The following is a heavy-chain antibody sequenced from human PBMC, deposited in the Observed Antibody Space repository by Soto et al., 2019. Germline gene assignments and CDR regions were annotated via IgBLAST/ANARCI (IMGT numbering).Heavy chain of an antibody. J-gene: IGHJ6*04. CDR2: ISGSGGST. D-gene: IGHD3-9*01. CDR3: AKGLATFYYYGMDV. Sequence: EVQLLESGGGLVQPGGSLRLSCAASGFTFSSYAMTWVRQAPGKGLDWVSAISGSGGSTYYAASLKGRFTISRDNSKNTLYLQMNSLTAEDTAVYYCAKGLATFYYYGMDVWGKGTTVTVSS. CDR1: GFTFSSYA. V-gene: IGHV3-23*01.